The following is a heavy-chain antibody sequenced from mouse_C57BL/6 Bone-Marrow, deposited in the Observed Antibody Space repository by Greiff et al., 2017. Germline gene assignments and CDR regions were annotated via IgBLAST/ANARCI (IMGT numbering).Heavy chain of an antibody. CDR2: IYPGSGST. J-gene: IGHJ3*01. V-gene: IGHV1-55*01. CDR1: GYTFTSYW. CDR3: ARELGGLAY. D-gene: IGHD3-3*01. Sequence: VQLQQPGAELVKPGASVKMSCKASGYTFTSYWIPWVKQRPGQGLEWIGDIYPGSGSTNYNEKFKSKATLTVDKSSITAYMQLSSLTSEDSAVYDFARELGGLAYWGQGTLVTVSA.